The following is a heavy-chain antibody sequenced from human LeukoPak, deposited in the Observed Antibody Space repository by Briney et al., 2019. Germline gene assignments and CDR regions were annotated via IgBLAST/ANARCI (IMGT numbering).Heavy chain of an antibody. CDR3: ASVSYDTSLQH. V-gene: IGHV4-31*03. CDR2: IYYSGST. Sequence: SETLSLTCTVSGGSISSGGYFWSWIRQHPGKGLEWSGYIYYSGSTYYNPSLKGRVTISVDTSKTQFSLRLSSVTAADTAIYYCASVSYDTSLQHWGQGTLVTVSS. D-gene: IGHD3-22*01. CDR1: GGSISSGGYF. J-gene: IGHJ1*01.